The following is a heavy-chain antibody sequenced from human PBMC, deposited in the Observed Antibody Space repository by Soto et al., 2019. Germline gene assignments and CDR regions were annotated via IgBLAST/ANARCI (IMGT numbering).Heavy chain of an antibody. V-gene: IGHV1-69*05. CDR1: GGTFSSYA. D-gene: IGHD4-17*01. Sequence: QVQLVQSGAEVKKPGSSVKVSCKASGGTFSSYAISWVRQAPGQGLEWMGGIIPIFGTADYAQKFQGRVTXXXXEXXXXXXXXXXXXXXXDTAVYYCAQTVTNNYFNGRDVWGQGTTVTVSS. J-gene: IGHJ6*02. CDR2: IIPIFGTA. CDR3: AQTVTNNYFNGRDV.